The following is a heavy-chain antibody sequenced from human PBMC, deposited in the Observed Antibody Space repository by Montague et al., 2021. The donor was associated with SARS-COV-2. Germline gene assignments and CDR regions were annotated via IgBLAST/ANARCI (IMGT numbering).Heavy chain of an antibody. D-gene: IGHD3-10*01. CDR3: APLGFDSRSYYTPHNWFDP. CDR2: IYWDDDE. CDR1: GISLSTSGVG. Sequence: PALVKPTQTLTLTCTFSGISLSTSGVGVAWIRQPPGKALEWLALIYWDDDERYSPSMRSRLTITKDTSENQVVLRMINMDPMDTATYYCAPLGFDSRSYYTPHNWFDPWGQGILVTVSS. V-gene: IGHV2-5*02. J-gene: IGHJ5*02.